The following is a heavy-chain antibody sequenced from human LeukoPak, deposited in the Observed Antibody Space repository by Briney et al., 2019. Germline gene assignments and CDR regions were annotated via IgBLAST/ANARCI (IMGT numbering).Heavy chain of an antibody. D-gene: IGHD3-16*02. CDR2: IYYSGST. CDR1: GGSISSYY. V-gene: IGHV4-59*01. J-gene: IGHJ4*02. Sequence: SETLSLTCTVSGGSISSYYWSWIRQPPGKGLEWIGYIYYSGSTNYNPSLKSRVTISVDTSKNQFSLKLSSVTAADTAVYYCASRHYVWGSYRLDYWGQGTLVTVSS. CDR3: ASRHYVWGSYRLDY.